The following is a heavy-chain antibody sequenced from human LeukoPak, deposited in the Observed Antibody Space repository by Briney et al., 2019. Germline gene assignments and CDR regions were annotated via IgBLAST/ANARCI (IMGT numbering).Heavy chain of an antibody. D-gene: IGHD6-19*01. J-gene: IGHJ5*02. V-gene: IGHV1-18*01. CDR1: GYIFTRFG. Sequence: ASVKVSCKTSGYIFTRFGIIWVRQAPGQGLEWMGWISGYDGHTKYAQKLQGRVTLTTDTSTSTAYTDLRSLGSDDTAVYFCVRDRDLGAVAGTFDPWGQGTLVSVSS. CDR3: VRDRDLGAVAGTFDP. CDR2: ISGYDGHT.